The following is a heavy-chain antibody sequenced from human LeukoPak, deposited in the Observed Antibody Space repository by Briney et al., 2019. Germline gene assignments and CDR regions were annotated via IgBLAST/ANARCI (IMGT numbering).Heavy chain of an antibody. D-gene: IGHD6-13*01. CDR3: ARDGLSSSSWYGIYYYYMDV. CDR1: GYTFTSYA. CDR2: INTNTGNP. V-gene: IGHV7-4-1*02. J-gene: IGHJ6*03. Sequence: ASVKVSCKASGYTFTSYAMNWVRQAPGQGLEWMGWINTNTGNPTYAQGFTGRFVFSLDTSVSTAYLQISSLKAEDTAVYYCARDGLSSSSWYGIYYYYMDVWGKGTTVTVSS.